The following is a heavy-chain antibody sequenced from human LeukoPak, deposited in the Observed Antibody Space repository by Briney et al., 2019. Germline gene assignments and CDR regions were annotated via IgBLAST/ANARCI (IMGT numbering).Heavy chain of an antibody. D-gene: IGHD2-15*01. CDR1: GYTFTTNW. CDR3: ARPLSSRGGYFDY. J-gene: IGHJ4*02. Sequence: GESLKISCKGSGYTFTTNWIAWVRQMPGKGLEWMGMIYPGDSDTRYSPSFQGHITISADKSISTAYLQWNSLKASDTAMYYCARPLSSRGGYFDYWGQGTLVTVSS. CDR2: IYPGDSDT. V-gene: IGHV5-51*01.